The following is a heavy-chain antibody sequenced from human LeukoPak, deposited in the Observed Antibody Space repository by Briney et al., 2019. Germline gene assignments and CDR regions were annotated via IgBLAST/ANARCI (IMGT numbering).Heavy chain of an antibody. CDR3: AREGRRAAATTADY. V-gene: IGHV1-69*13. D-gene: IGHD2-15*01. CDR2: IIPIFGTT. CDR1: GGTFNTYA. Sequence: ASVKVSCKASGGTFNTYAITWVRQAPGQGLEWMGGIIPIFGTTNYAQRFQGRVTITADESTSTAYMELRSLRSDDTAVYYCAREGRRAAATTADYWGQGTLVTVSS. J-gene: IGHJ4*02.